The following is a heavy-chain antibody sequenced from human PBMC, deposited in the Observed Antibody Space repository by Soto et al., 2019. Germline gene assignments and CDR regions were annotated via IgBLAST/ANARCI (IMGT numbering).Heavy chain of an antibody. V-gene: IGHV3-30*18. J-gene: IGHJ6*02. CDR2: ISYDGSNK. D-gene: IGHD1-1*01. CDR1: GFTFSSYG. CDR3: AKDDGKRRTNYYYGMDV. Sequence: GGSLRLSCAASGFTFSSYGMRWVRQAPGKGLEWVAVISYDGSNKYYADSVKGRFTISRDNSKNTLYLQMNSLRAEDTAVYYCAKDDGKRRTNYYYGMDVWGQGTTVTVSS.